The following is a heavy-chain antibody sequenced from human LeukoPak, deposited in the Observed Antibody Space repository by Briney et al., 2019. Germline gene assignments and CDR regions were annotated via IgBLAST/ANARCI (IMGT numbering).Heavy chain of an antibody. V-gene: IGHV1-2*02. J-gene: IGHJ4*02. CDR1: GYTFTSYA. CDR2: INPNSGGT. Sequence: ASVKVSCKASGYTFTSYAMHWVRQAPGQGLEWMGWINPNSGGTNYAQKFQGRVTMTRDTSISTAYMELSRLRSDDTAVYYCAIAHYYDSSNFDYWGQGTLVTVSS. D-gene: IGHD3-22*01. CDR3: AIAHYYDSSNFDY.